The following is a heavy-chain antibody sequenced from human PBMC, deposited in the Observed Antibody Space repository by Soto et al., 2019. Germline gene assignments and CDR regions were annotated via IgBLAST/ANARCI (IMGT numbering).Heavy chain of an antibody. D-gene: IGHD6-13*01. CDR2: ISHSGST. J-gene: IGHJ5*02. CDR3: ARGGTYSRLIIGDWFDP. CDR1: GGSISNNY. Sequence: QVQLQESGPGLVKPSETLSLTCGVSGGSISNNYWSWIRQPPGKGLEWIGYISHSGSTNYSPSLKSRVTISVDTSKKQFSLQLNSVTAADTAVYYCARGGTYSRLIIGDWFDPWGQGTLVTVAS. V-gene: IGHV4-59*01.